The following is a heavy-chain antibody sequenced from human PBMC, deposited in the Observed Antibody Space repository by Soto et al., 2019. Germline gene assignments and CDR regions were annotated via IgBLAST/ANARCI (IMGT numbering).Heavy chain of an antibody. V-gene: IGHV1-24*01. CDR2: FDPEDGET. J-gene: IGHJ6*03. CDR1: GYTLTELS. Sequence: GASVKVSCKVSGYTLTELSMHWVRQAPGKGLEWMGGFDPEDGETIYAQKFQGRVTMTEDTSTDTAYMELSSLRSEDTAVYYCATGVGDYIWGSYRQYYYYYYMDVWGKGTTVTVSS. CDR3: ATGVGDYIWGSYRQYYYYYYMDV. D-gene: IGHD3-16*02.